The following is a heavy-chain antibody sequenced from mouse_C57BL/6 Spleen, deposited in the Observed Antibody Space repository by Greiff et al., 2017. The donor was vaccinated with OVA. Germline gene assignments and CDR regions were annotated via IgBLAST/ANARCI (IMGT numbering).Heavy chain of an antibody. Sequence: QVQLKQSGAELARPGASVKLSCKASGYTFTSYGISWVKQRTGQGLEWIGEIYPRSGNTYYNEKFKGKATLTADKSSSTAYMELRSLTSEDSAVYFCARKREGRYAMDYWGQGTSVTVSS. CDR2: IYPRSGNT. V-gene: IGHV1-81*01. J-gene: IGHJ4*01. D-gene: IGHD6-1*01. CDR3: ARKREGRYAMDY. CDR1: GYTFTSYG.